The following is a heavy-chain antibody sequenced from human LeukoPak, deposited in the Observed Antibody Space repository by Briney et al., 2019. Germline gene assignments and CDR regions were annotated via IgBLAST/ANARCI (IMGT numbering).Heavy chain of an antibody. CDR1: GGSFSGYY. CDR3: ATGRNGVVPAPILGVGPWYDYHYMDV. CDR2: IDHSGTT. J-gene: IGHJ6*03. D-gene: IGHD2-2*02. Sequence: SETLSLTCVVYGGSFSGYYWSWIRQPPGKGLEWIGEIDHSGTTNYNPSLKSRVTMSVDTSKNQFSLMVSSVTAADTAVYYCATGRNGVVPAPILGVGPWYDYHYMDVWGKGTTVTVSS. V-gene: IGHV4-34*01.